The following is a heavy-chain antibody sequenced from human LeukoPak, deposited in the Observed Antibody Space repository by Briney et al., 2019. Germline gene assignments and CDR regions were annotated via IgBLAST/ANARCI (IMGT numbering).Heavy chain of an antibody. Sequence: ASVKVSCKASGYTFTGYYMHWVRQAPGRGLEWMGWINPNSGGTNYAQKFQGRVTMTRDTSVSTAYMELNRLRSDDTGVYYCARDTSAFDVWGQGTMVTVSS. CDR2: INPNSGGT. V-gene: IGHV1-2*02. CDR3: ARDTSAFDV. J-gene: IGHJ3*01. CDR1: GYTFTGYY.